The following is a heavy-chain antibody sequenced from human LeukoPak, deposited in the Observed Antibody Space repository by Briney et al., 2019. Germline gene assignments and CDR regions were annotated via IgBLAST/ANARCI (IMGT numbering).Heavy chain of an antibody. CDR2: IYKNAIT. CDR1: GFTVSSNY. J-gene: IGHJ4*02. CDR3: AKESSLLVLWYGDYFDY. D-gene: IGHD2-21*01. Sequence: GGSLRLSCAASGFTVSSNYMTWVRQAPGKGLEWVSVIYKNAITYYADTVKGRFTISRDNSKNMLYLQMNSLRAEDTAVYYCAKESSLLVLWYGDYFDYWGQGTLVTVSS. V-gene: IGHV3-53*01.